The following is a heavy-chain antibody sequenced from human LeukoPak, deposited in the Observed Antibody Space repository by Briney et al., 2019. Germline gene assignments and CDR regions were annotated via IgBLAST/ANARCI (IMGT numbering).Heavy chain of an antibody. Sequence: GGSLRLSCTASGFIFRNYGMHWVRQAPGKGLGWVAIISDDQSSKFYGDSVKGRFTISRDNAKNTLYLQMDSLRPEDTAVYYCARGMTTVTPQPLYYYYYMDVWGKGTTVTVSS. J-gene: IGHJ6*03. CDR3: ARGMTTVTPQPLYYYYYMDV. CDR2: ISDDQSSK. D-gene: IGHD4-11*01. V-gene: IGHV3-30*03. CDR1: GFIFRNYG.